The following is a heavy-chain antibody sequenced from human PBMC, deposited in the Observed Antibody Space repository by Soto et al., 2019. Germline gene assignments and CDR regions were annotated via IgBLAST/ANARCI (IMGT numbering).Heavy chain of an antibody. V-gene: IGHV4-61*01. J-gene: IGHJ4*02. D-gene: IGHD4-4*01. CDR2: IYYSGST. CDR3: ARAGATVFGLTGFDY. CDR1: GGSDSSGSYY. Sequence: SETLSLTCTVSGGSDSSGSYYWSWIRQPPGKGLEWIGYIYYSGSTNYNPSLKRRVTISVDTSKNQFSLKLSSVTAADTAVYYCARAGATVFGLTGFDYWGQGTLVTVSS.